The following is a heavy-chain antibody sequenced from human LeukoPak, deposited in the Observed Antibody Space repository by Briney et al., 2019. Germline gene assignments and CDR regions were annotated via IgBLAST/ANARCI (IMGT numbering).Heavy chain of an antibody. Sequence: PSETLSLTCAVSGGSISSGGYSWSWIRQPPGKGLEWIGYIYHSGSTYYNPSLKSRVTISVDRSKNQFSLKLSSVTAADTAVYYCARAWGYYRSYYFDYWGQGTLVTVSS. CDR2: IYHSGST. J-gene: IGHJ4*02. D-gene: IGHD3-22*01. V-gene: IGHV4-30-2*01. CDR3: ARAWGYYRSYYFDY. CDR1: GGSISSGGYS.